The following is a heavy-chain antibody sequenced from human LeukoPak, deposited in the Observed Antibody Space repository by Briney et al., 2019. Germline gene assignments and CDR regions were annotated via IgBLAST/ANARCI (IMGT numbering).Heavy chain of an antibody. CDR1: GGSISSSSYY. J-gene: IGHJ4*02. D-gene: IGHD6-13*01. CDR2: IYYSGST. CDR3: ARRIAAADPYDY. V-gene: IGHV4-39*01. Sequence: PSETLSLTCTVSGGSISSSSYYWGWIRQPPGKGLEWIGSIYYSGSTYYNPSLKSRVTISVDTSKNQFSLKLSSVTAADTAVYYCARRIAAADPYDYWGQGTLVTVSS.